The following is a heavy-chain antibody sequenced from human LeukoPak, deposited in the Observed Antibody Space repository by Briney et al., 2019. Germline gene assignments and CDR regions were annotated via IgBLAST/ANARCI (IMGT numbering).Heavy chain of an antibody. CDR2: INHSGST. CDR3: ARGQPPRITMVRGVIKSFDP. D-gene: IGHD3-10*01. J-gene: IGHJ5*02. V-gene: IGHV4-39*07. Sequence: PETLSLTCTVSGGSISSSSYYWSWIRQPPGKGLEWIGEINHSGSTNYNPSLKSRVTISVDTSKNQFSLKLSSVTAADTAVYYCARGQPPRITMVRGVIKSFDPWGQGTLVTVSS. CDR1: GGSISSSSYY.